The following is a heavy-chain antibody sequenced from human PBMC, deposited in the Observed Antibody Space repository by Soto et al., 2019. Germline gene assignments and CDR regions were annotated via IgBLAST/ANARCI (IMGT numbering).Heavy chain of an antibody. V-gene: IGHV3-33*01. Sequence: QVQLVESGGGVVQPGRSLRLSCAASGFTFSSYGMHWVRQAPGKGLEWVAVIWYDGSNKYYADSVKGRFTISRDNSKNTLDLQMNSVRAEDTAVYYCAREYYYDSSGYYKSGYYYYGMDVWGQGTTVTVSS. CDR1: GFTFSSYG. CDR2: IWYDGSNK. J-gene: IGHJ6*02. D-gene: IGHD3-22*01. CDR3: AREYYYDSSGYYKSGYYYYGMDV.